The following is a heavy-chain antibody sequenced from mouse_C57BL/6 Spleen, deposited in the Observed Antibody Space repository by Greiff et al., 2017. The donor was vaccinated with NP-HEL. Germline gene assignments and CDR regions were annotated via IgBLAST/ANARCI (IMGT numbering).Heavy chain of an antibody. CDR2: ISSGSSTI. V-gene: IGHV5-17*01. J-gene: IGHJ4*01. CDR3: ASDYYGSYYAMDY. Sequence: DVHLVESGGGLVKPGGSLKLSCAASGFTFSDYGMHWVRQAPEKGLEWVAYISSGSSTIYYADTVKGRFTISRDNAKNTLCLQMTSLRSEDTAMYYCASDYYGSYYAMDYWGQGTSVTVSS. D-gene: IGHD1-1*01. CDR1: GFTFSDYG.